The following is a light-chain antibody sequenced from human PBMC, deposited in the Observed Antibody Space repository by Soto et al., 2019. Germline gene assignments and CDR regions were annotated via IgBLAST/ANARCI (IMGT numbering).Light chain of an antibody. J-gene: IGLJ3*02. V-gene: IGLV4-69*01. CDR2: LNSDGSH. CDR3: QTWGTGIQV. Sequence: QLVLTQSPSASASLGASVKLTCTLTSGHSSYAIAWHQQQPEKGHRYLMKLNSDGSHSKGDGIPDRFSGSSSGAERYLTIPSLQSEDEADYYCQTWGTGIQVFGGGTKLTVL. CDR1: SGHSSYA.